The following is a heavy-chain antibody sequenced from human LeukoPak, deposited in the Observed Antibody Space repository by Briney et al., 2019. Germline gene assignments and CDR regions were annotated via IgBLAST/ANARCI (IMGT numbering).Heavy chain of an antibody. CDR2: INPNSGGT. CDR3: ARETSTVTTFDY. CDR1: GYTFTSYG. J-gene: IGHJ4*02. D-gene: IGHD4-17*01. V-gene: IGHV1-2*02. Sequence: ASVKVSCTASGYTFTSYGISWGRQAPGQGLGWVGLINPNSGGTNYEQTSQGRVTMTTDTSISTAYMELSRLRSDDTPVYYCARETSTVTTFDYWGQRTLVTVSS.